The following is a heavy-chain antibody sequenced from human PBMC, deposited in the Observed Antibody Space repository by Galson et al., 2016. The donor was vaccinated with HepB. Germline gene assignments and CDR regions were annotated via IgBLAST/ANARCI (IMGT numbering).Heavy chain of an antibody. Sequence: QSGAEVKKPGESLKISCKGSGYIFNNFWVAWVRQMPGKGLEWMGIIYPGDSHSRYSPSLQGQVTISADKSINTAYLQWSSLTASDTAVDYCARTHSGGTDYYYSDMDVWGQGTTFTVSS. CDR1: GYIFNNFW. V-gene: IGHV5-51*01. D-gene: IGHD2-15*01. CDR3: ARTHSGGTDYYYSDMDV. CDR2: IYPGDSHS. J-gene: IGHJ6*02.